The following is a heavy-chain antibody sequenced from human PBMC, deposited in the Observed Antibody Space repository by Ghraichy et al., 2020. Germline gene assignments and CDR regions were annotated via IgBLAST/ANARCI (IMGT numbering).Heavy chain of an antibody. CDR3: ARDYSSGEQNWFGP. V-gene: IGHV1-18*01. D-gene: IGHD3-22*01. CDR2: ISAYNGNT. CDR1: GYTFTGYG. Sequence: ASVKVSCKASGYTFTGYGFTWVRQAPGQGLEWMGWISAYNGNTKYAQKLQGRVTMTTDTSTSTAYMELRSLRSDDTAVYYCARDYSSGEQNWFGPWGQGTLVTVSS. J-gene: IGHJ5*02.